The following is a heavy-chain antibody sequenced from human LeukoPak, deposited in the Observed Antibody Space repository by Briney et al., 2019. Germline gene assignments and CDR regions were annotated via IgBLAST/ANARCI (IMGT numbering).Heavy chain of an antibody. CDR3: ARDYYDSSGRFDY. D-gene: IGHD3-22*01. CDR2: IYYSGST. CDR1: GGSISSGGYY. J-gene: IGHJ4*02. Sequence: SETLSLTCTVSGGSISSGGYYWSWIRQHPGKGLEWIGYIYYSGSTHYNPSLKSRVTISVDTSKNQFSLKLSSVTAADTAVYYCARDYYDSSGRFDYWGQGTLVTVSS. V-gene: IGHV4-31*03.